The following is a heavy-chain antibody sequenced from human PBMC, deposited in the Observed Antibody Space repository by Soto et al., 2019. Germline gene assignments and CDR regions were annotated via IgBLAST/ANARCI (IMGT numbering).Heavy chain of an antibody. V-gene: IGHV4-34*01. Sequence: QVQLQQWGAGLLKPSETLSLTCGVYGGSFSGFYWSWIRQPPGKGLEWIGEIDHSGSSNCNPSLKSRVTLSVDTSKTPLSLTVTSVTGADTAVYYCARGQGVPINVPADDFWRLGRYYYMDVWGKGTTVTVSS. CDR1: GGSFSGFY. CDR3: ARGQGVPINVPADDFWRLGRYYYMDV. CDR2: IDHSGSS. J-gene: IGHJ6*03. D-gene: IGHD3-3*01.